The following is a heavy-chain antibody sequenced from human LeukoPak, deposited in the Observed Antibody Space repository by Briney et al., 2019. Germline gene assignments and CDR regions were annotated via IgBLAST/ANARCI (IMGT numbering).Heavy chain of an antibody. Sequence: SETLSLTCTVSGGSISSYYWSWIRQPPGKGLEWIGYIYYSGSTNYNPSLKSRVTISVDTSKNQFSPKLSSVTAADTAVYYCAREGIAFGYYMDVWGKGTTVTVSS. D-gene: IGHD6-13*01. J-gene: IGHJ6*03. CDR3: AREGIAFGYYMDV. V-gene: IGHV4-59*01. CDR2: IYYSGST. CDR1: GGSISSYY.